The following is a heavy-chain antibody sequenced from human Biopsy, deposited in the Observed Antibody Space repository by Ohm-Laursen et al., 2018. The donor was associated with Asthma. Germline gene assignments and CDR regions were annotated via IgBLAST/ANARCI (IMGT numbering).Heavy chain of an antibody. V-gene: IGHV4-59*11. D-gene: IGHD2-15*01. CDR2: VSHTGST. CDR3: AGLADCSGGACCSYGWFDP. Sequence: TLSLTCTVSGGSIRSHDWTWIRLPPGKGLEYIGDVSHTGSTNYNPSLKSRVTMSLDTSKSQFSLRLTSVTSADTAVYYCAGLADCSGGACCSYGWFDPWGQGTRVTVSS. J-gene: IGHJ5*02. CDR1: GGSIRSHD.